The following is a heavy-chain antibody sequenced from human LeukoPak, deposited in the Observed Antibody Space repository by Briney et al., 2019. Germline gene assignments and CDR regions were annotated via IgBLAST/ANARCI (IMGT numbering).Heavy chain of an antibody. Sequence: ASVKVSCKASGYSFTSYYMHWVRQAPGQGLEWMGWLNPNNGGTKYAQKFQGRVTMTRDTSITTAYMELSSLRSDDTAVYYCARYCPSSCNAGDTFDIWGQGTVVTVSS. D-gene: IGHD2-2*01. J-gene: IGHJ3*02. V-gene: IGHV1-2*02. CDR3: ARYCPSSCNAGDTFDI. CDR2: LNPNNGGT. CDR1: GYSFTSYY.